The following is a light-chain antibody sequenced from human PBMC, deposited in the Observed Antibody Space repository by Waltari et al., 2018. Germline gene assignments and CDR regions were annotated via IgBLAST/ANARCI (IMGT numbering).Light chain of an antibody. V-gene: IGKV3-20*01. CDR1: QSVSRT. Sequence: IVLTQSPATLSLSPGDRASLSGSASQSVSRTLAWYQQKPGQAPRLIIYDASSRATGIPDRFSGSGSGTDFSLTISRLEPEDFAVYYCQKYGTLPATFGQGTKVEIK. CDR3: QKYGTLPAT. CDR2: DAS. J-gene: IGKJ1*01.